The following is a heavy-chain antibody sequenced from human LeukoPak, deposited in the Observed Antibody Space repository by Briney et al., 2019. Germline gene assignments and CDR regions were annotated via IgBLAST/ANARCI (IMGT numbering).Heavy chain of an antibody. CDR2: ITSSGSII. Sequence: GGSLRLSCVVSGFMLSSYNMNWVRQAPGKGLEWVSYITSSGSIIYYADSVKGRFTISRDNAKNSLYLQMNSLRVEDTAVYYCAKPDCSYTDCYRPTYWGQGTLVTVSS. CDR3: AKPDCSYTDCYRPTY. J-gene: IGHJ4*02. D-gene: IGHD2-2*02. CDR1: GFMLSSYN. V-gene: IGHV3-48*04.